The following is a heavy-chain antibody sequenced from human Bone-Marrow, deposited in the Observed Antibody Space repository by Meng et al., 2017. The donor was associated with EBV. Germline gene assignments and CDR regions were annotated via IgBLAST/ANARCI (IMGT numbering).Heavy chain of an antibody. CDR1: GGPFRNYA. CDR2: FLPTLGAP. Sequence: VQLVQSAAGVKKPGSSVKFSCKTSGGPFRNYAVSWVRQAPGQGLEWLGGFLPTLGAPNYAQKFHGRVTITADESTSTHYMDLSSLRSDDTAVYYCASESGRGYTPDYWGQGTLVTVSS. D-gene: IGHD3-10*01. CDR3: ASESGRGYTPDY. J-gene: IGHJ4*02. V-gene: IGHV1-69*01.